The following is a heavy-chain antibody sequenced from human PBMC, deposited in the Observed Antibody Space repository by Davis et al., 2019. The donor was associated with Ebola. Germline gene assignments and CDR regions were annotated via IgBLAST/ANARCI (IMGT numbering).Heavy chain of an antibody. Sequence: ASVKVSCKASGYTFTNYYMHWVRHPPGQGLEWMGMINPNDGRTIYVQKFHGRVIVTRDTSTPTVYMDLSSLRSENTALYYCTTPGGQDSGYDVFDIWGQGTMVTVSS. CDR2: INPNDGRT. CDR3: TTPGGQDSGYDVFDI. J-gene: IGHJ3*02. V-gene: IGHV1-46*03. D-gene: IGHD5-12*01. CDR1: GYTFTNYY.